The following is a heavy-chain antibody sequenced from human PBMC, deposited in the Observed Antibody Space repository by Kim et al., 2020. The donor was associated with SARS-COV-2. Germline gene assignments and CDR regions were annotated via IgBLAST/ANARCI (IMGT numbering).Heavy chain of an antibody. CDR2: ISYDGSNK. CDR1: GFTFSSYA. D-gene: IGHD6-13*01. Sequence: GGSLRLSCAASGFTFSSYAMHWVRQAPGKGLEWVAVISYDGSNKYYADSVKGRFTISRDNSKNTLYLQMNSLRAEDTALYYCARGQRPIAAAGLLYYYYG. J-gene: IGHJ6*01. CDR3: ARGQRPIAAAGLLYYYYG. V-gene: IGHV3-30*04.